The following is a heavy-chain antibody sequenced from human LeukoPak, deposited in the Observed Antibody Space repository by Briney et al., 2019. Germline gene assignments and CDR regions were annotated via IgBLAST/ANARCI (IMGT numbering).Heavy chain of an antibody. CDR2: ISYDGSNK. J-gene: IGHJ3*02. V-gene: IGHV3-30-3*01. Sequence: PGRSLRLSCAASGFTFSSYAMHWVRQAPGKGLEWVAVISYDGSNKYYADSVKGRFTISRDNAKNSLYLQMNSLRAEDTAVYYCAREESVDAFDIWGQGTMVTVSS. CDR3: AREESVDAFDI. CDR1: GFTFSSYA. D-gene: IGHD5-24*01.